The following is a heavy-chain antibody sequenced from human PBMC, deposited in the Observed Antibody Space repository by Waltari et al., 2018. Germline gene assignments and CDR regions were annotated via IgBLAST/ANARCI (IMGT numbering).Heavy chain of an antibody. CDR2: NYNSGGT. D-gene: IGHD2-15*01. CDR1: GFTVSNNY. Sequence: EVQMVESGGGLVQPGGSLRLSCAVSGFTVSNNYMSWVRQAPGKGLEWVALNYNSGGTYYADSVKGRFTISRDNSRNTLDLQMNSLRAEDTAVYYCARGPDSRGANRNGMDVWGQGATVTVSS. CDR3: ARGPDSRGANRNGMDV. V-gene: IGHV3-66*01. J-gene: IGHJ6*02.